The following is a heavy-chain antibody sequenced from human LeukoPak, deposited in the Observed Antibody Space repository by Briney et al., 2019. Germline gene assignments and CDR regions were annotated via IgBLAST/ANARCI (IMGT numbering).Heavy chain of an antibody. J-gene: IGHJ2*01. D-gene: IGHD3-3*02. V-gene: IGHV3-53*01. Sequence: GGSLRLSCAASGFTVSTNYTNWVRQAPGKGLEWVSILYSGSSTYYADSVEGRFTISRDSSKDTLFLQMNDLRAEDTAVYYCARVGDHFHWYLDLWGRGTLVTVSS. CDR2: LYSGSST. CDR3: ARVGDHFHWYLDL. CDR1: GFTVSTNY.